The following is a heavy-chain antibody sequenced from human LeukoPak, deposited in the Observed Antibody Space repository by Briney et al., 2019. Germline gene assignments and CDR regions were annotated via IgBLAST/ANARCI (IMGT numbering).Heavy chain of an antibody. D-gene: IGHD5-18*01. Sequence: SETLSLTCAVYGGSFSGYYWSWLRQPPGKGLEWIGEINNSGSTNYNPSLKSRVTISVDTSKNQFSLKLSSVTAADTAVYYCARGRGYSYGYGWFDPGGQGTLVTVSS. CDR1: GGSFSGYY. V-gene: IGHV4-34*01. CDR3: ARGRGYSYGYGWFDP. J-gene: IGHJ5*02. CDR2: INNSGST.